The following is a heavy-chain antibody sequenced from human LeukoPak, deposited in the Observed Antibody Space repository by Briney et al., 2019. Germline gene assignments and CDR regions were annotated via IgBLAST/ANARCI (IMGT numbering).Heavy chain of an antibody. Sequence: ASVKVSCKASGGTFSSYAISWVRQAPGQGLEWMGGIIPIFGTANYAQKFQGRVTITADESTSTAYMELSSLKTEDTAVYYCVPVWFGELSIDYWGQGTLVTVSS. D-gene: IGHD3-10*01. J-gene: IGHJ4*02. CDR3: VPVWFGELSIDY. CDR2: IIPIFGTA. CDR1: GGTFSSYA. V-gene: IGHV1-69*13.